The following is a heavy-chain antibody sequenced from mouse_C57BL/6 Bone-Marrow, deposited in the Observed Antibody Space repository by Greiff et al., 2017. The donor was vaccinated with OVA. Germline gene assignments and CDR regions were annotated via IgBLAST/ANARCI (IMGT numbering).Heavy chain of an antibody. J-gene: IGHJ2*01. CDR2: IDPEDGDT. D-gene: IGHD1-1*01. CDR3: TTLFLITTLEATDY. V-gene: IGHV14-1*01. CDR1: GFTIKDYY. Sequence: VQLKESGAELVRPGASVKLSCTASGFTIKDYYMHWVKQRPDQGLEWIGRIDPEDGDTEYAPKFQGKATMTADKSSNTAYLQLSSLTSEDTAVYYCTTLFLITTLEATDYWGQGTTLTVSS.